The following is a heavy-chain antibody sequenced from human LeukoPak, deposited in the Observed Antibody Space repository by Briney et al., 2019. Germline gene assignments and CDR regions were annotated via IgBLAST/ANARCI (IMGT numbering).Heavy chain of an antibody. D-gene: IGHD3-9*01. CDR3: ARVRYFDWLGPFDY. V-gene: IGHV3-48*03. Sequence: GGSLRLSCAASGFTFSNYEMDWVRQAPGKGLEWVSYISDSGTTIYYGDSVKGRFTISRDNAKKSLYLQMNSLRAEDTAVYYCARVRYFDWLGPFDYWGQGTLVTVSS. CDR1: GFTFSNYE. J-gene: IGHJ4*02. CDR2: ISDSGTTI.